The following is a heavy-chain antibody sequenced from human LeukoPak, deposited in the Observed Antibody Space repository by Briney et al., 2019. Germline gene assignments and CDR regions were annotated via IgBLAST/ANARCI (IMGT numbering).Heavy chain of an antibody. CDR1: GYTFTSYY. V-gene: IGHV1-46*01. D-gene: IGHD4-23*01. Sequence: GASVKVSCKASGYTFTSYYMHWVRQAPGQGLEWMGIINPSGGSTSYAQKFQGRVTMTRDTSISTAYMELSRLRSDDTAVYYCARDQDYGGTSDYWGQGTLVTVSS. CDR2: INPSGGST. J-gene: IGHJ4*02. CDR3: ARDQDYGGTSDY.